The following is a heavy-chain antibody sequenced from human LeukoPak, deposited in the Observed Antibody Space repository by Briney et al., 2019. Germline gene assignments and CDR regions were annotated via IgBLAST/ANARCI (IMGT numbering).Heavy chain of an antibody. CDR3: ARGRENWFDP. Sequence: ASVKVSCKASGYTFTGYGISWVRQAPGQGLEWMGWISPYNGNTDYAQKLQGRATMTTDTSTTTVYMELRSLTSDDTAVYYCARGRENWFDPWGQGTLVIVSS. CDR1: GYTFTGYG. V-gene: IGHV1-18*01. CDR2: ISPYNGNT. J-gene: IGHJ5*02.